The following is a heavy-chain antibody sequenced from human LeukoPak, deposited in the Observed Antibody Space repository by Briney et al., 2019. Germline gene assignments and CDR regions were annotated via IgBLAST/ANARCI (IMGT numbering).Heavy chain of an antibody. CDR1: GHSITSGFF. CDR3: AREGAVPGIDP. CDR2: ISHSGTT. D-gene: IGHD3-16*01. V-gene: IGHV4-38-2*02. Sequence: SSETLSLTCAVSGHSITSGFFWGWIRQPPGKALEWIGTISHSGTTDYKSTLESRLTMSMDTSKNLFSLRLTSVTAADTAVYYCAREGAVPGIDPWGQGTLVTVSS. J-gene: IGHJ5*02.